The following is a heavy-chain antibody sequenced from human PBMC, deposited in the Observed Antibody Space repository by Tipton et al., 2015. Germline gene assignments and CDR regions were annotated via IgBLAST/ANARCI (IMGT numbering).Heavy chain of an antibody. CDR2: INDNGAT. J-gene: IGHJ4*02. CDR3: ARGALWSGLSSLRRNFDF. V-gene: IGHV4-34*01. CDR1: GGSFSGSFSGYY. Sequence: AGLVKPSETLSLTCGVSGGSFSGSFSGYYWNWIRQPPGKGLEWIGEINDNGATNYNASVKNRVTISIDMSQNQFSLKLNSVTAADTGVYYCARGALWSGLSSLRRNFDFWGQGILVTVSS. D-gene: IGHD3-3*01.